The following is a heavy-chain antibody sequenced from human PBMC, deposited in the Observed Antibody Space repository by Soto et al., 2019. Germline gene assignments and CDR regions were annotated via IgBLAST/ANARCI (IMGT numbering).Heavy chain of an antibody. CDR1: DGSISISSYY. Sequence: PSETLCLTCTFSDGSISISSYYSGWIRQPPGKGLEWPRSIYYSGSIYYNPSLKSRVTISVDTSKNQFSLKLSSVTAAETAVYYCARLGLIRYCSGGSCYQNYYGMDVWGQGTPVTVSS. V-gene: IGHV4-39*01. CDR3: ARLGLIRYCSGGSCYQNYYGMDV. J-gene: IGHJ6*01. CDR2: IYYSGSI. D-gene: IGHD2-15*01.